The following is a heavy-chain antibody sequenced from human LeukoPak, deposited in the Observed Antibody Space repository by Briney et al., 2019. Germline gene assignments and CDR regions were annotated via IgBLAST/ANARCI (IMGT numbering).Heavy chain of an antibody. CDR3: ARYEEFSTGYSASSPRRYFDH. Sequence: SETLSLTCTVSGGSINSYYWSWIRQPPGKGLECIGHIYYTGSTYYKPSLERRVTISVDTAKNQISLTLSSVTAADTAVYYCARYEEFSTGYSASSPRRYFDHWGQGTLVTVSS. J-gene: IGHJ4*02. CDR2: IYYTGST. CDR1: GGSINSYY. V-gene: IGHV4-59*01. D-gene: IGHD3/OR15-3a*01.